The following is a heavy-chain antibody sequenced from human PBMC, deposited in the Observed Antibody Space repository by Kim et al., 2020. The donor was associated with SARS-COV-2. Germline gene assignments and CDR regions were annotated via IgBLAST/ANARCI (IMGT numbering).Heavy chain of an antibody. V-gene: IGHV3-21*01. Sequence: GGSLRLSCAASGFTFSSYGMNWVRQAPGKGLEWVSSISSSSTFIYYEDSVKGRFTISRDNAKNSLYLQMNSLRAEDTAVYYCARKTEYVDTAMVVSAGFDPWGQGTLVTVSS. CDR1: GFTFSSYG. J-gene: IGHJ5*02. CDR3: ARKTEYVDTAMVVSAGFDP. D-gene: IGHD5-18*01. CDR2: ISSSSTFI.